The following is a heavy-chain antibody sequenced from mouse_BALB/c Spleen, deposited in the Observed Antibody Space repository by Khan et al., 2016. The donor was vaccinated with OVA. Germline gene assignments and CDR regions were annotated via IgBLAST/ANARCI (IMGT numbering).Heavy chain of an antibody. CDR3: ARGLNYDHYDYYGMDY. CDR1: GFTFSTYG. D-gene: IGHD2-1*01. CDR2: INSNGDST. J-gene: IGHJ4*01. V-gene: IGHV5-6-3*01. Sequence: EVELVESGGGLVQPGGSLKLSCAASGFTFSTYGLSWVRQSPDKRLELVAFINSNGDSTFYPDSVKGRFTISRDIAKNTLHLQMYSLKSEDTAMYYCARGLNYDHYDYYGMDYWGQGTSVTVSS.